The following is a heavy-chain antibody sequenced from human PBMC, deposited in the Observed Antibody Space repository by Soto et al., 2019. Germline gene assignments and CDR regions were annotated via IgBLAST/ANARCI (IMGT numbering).Heavy chain of an antibody. CDR2: IRRKTNRYAT. J-gene: IGHJ6*03. V-gene: IGHV3-73*01. D-gene: IGHD1-20*01. Sequence: WGSPRLSCAASGFTFSGSAMPWVPQASGERLGWVGRIRRKTNRYATAKAASVEGRVTISREGSKKTADLPMNSPKTEDTALYYCTRKDNNGNDNYRDVGGKGPTVTVS. CDR3: TRKDNNGNDNYRDV. CDR1: GFTFSGSA.